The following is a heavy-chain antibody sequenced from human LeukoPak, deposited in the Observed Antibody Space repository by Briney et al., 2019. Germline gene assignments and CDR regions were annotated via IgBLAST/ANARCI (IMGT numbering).Heavy chain of an antibody. D-gene: IGHD3-22*01. J-gene: IGHJ4*02. CDR1: GFSLSSYW. V-gene: IGHV3-74*01. CDR3: AREGYFYSSGYAFGY. CDR2: DNGDGSRT. Sequence: GGSLSLSCAASGFSLSSYWMHWVRQAPGKGRVWVLRDNGDGSRTSYADSVEGRFTISRDDAKNTLHRQMNSLRGEDTAVYYCAREGYFYSSGYAFGYWGQGTLVTVSS.